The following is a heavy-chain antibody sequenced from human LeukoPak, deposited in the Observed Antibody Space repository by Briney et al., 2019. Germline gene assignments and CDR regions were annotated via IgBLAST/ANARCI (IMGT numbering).Heavy chain of an antibody. CDR2: IIPILGIA. J-gene: IGHJ3*02. D-gene: IGHD2-2*01. V-gene: IGHV1-69*04. CDR3: AREGYCSSTSCQRNAFDI. CDR1: GGTFSSYA. Sequence: SVKVSCKASGGTFSSYAISWVRQAHGQGLEWMGRIIPILGIANYAQKFQGRVTITADKSTSTAYMELSSLRSEDTAVYYCAREGYCSSTSCQRNAFDIWGQGTMVTVSS.